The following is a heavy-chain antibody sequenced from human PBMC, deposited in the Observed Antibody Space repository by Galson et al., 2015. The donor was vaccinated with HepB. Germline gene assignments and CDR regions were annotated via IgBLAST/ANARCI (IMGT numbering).Heavy chain of an antibody. D-gene: IGHD3-22*01. J-gene: IGHJ3*02. CDR1: GFTVSSNY. V-gene: IGHV3-66*01. CDR2: IYSGGST. CDR3: ARDTHDSSGYYYGMGAFDI. Sequence: SLRLSCAASGFTVSSNYMSWVRQAPGKGLEWVSVIYSGGSTYYADSVKGRFTISRDNSKNTLYLQMNSLRAEDTAVYYCARDTHDSSGYYYGMGAFDIWGQGTMVTVSS.